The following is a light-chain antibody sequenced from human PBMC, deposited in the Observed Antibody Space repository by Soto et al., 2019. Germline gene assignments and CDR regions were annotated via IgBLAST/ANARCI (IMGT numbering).Light chain of an antibody. Sequence: EIVLRQSPGTLSLSPGESATLSCRARQSVSSSYLAWYQQKPGQAPRLLIYGASSRATGIPDRFSGSGSGTDFTLTISRLEPEDLAVYYCQQYGSSPPITFGKGKRLEIK. J-gene: IGKJ5*01. V-gene: IGKV3-20*01. CDR2: GAS. CDR1: QSVSSSY. CDR3: QQYGSSPPIT.